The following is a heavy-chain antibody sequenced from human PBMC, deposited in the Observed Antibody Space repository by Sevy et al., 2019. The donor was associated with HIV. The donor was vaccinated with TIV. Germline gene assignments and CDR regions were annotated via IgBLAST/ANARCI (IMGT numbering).Heavy chain of an antibody. V-gene: IGHV3-23*01. Sequence: QLGGSLRLSCAASGFTFGSYAMSWVRQAPGKGLQWVSGIRGSGSSTYYADSVRGRFIISRDNSKNTLYLQMNSLTAEDTAVYYCAKEAPGYNFDSSGSFDSWGQGTLVTVSS. CDR2: IRGSGSST. CDR1: GFTFGSYA. D-gene: IGHD6-19*01. J-gene: IGHJ4*02. CDR3: AKEAPGYNFDSSGSFDS.